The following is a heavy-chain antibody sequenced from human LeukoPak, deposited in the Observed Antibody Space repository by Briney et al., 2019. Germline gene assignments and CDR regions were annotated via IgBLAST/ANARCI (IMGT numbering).Heavy chain of an antibody. CDR1: GYTFTGYY. V-gene: IGHV1-2*02. CDR2: INPNSGGT. D-gene: IGHD6-19*01. CDR3: ARNERGSGWYGVYYYYMDV. Sequence: ASVKVSCKASGYTFTGYYMHWVRQAPGQGLEWMGWINPNSGGTNYAQKFQGRVTMTRGTSISTAYMELSRLRSDDTAVYYCARNERGSGWYGVYYYYMDVWGKGTTVTVSS. J-gene: IGHJ6*03.